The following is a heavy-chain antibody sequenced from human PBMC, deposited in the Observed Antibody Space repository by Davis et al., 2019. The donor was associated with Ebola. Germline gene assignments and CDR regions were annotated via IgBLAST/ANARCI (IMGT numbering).Heavy chain of an antibody. Sequence: AASVKVSCKASGYTFTSYYIHWVRQAPGQGLEWMGIINPSGGSTSYAQKFQGRVTMTRDTSTSTVYMELSSLRSEDTAVYYCARSRFGGGNVRGFGDYWGQGTLVTVSS. CDR3: ARSRFGGGNVRGFGDY. CDR2: INPSGGST. V-gene: IGHV1-46*01. D-gene: IGHD4-23*01. CDR1: GYTFTSYY. J-gene: IGHJ4*02.